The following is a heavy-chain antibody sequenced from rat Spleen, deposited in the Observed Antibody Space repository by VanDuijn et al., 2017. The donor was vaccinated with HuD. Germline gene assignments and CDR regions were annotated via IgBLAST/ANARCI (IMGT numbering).Heavy chain of an antibody. V-gene: IGHV5-29*01. CDR1: GFTFSDYY. D-gene: IGHD1-10*01. CDR3: ARGDNNYGWFAY. Sequence: EVQLVESDGGIVQPGRSLKLSCAASGFTFSDYYMAWVRQAPTKGLEWVATISYDGSSTYYRDSVKGRFTISRDNAKNTLYLQMDSLRSEDTATYYCARGDNNYGWFAYWGQGTLVTVSS. CDR2: ISYDGSST. J-gene: IGHJ3*01.